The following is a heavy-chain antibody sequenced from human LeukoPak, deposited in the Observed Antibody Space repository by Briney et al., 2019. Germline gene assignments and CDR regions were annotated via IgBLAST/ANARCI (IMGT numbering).Heavy chain of an antibody. CDR1: GYTFTSYV. Sequence: ASVKVSCKASGYTFTSYVISWVRQAPGQGLEWMGGIIPIFGTANYVQKFQDRVTITADESTSTVYMELSSLRSEDTAVFYCATSGYGDFVGGYYFDYWGQGTVVTVSS. V-gene: IGHV1-69*13. D-gene: IGHD4-17*01. CDR3: ATSGYGDFVGGYYFDY. J-gene: IGHJ4*02. CDR2: IIPIFGTA.